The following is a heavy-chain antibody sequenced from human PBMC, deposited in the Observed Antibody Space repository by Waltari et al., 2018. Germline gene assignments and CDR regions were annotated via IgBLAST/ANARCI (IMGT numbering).Heavy chain of an antibody. V-gene: IGHV4-34*01. Sequence: QVQLQQWGAGLLKPSETLSLTCAVYGGSFSGYYWSWIRQPPGKGLEWIGEINHSGSTNYNPSLKSRVTISVDTSKNQFSLKLSSVTAADTAVYYCARVDSSSWSVLSVRLFDYWGQGTLVTVSS. CDR3: ARVDSSSWSVLSVRLFDY. D-gene: IGHD6-13*01. CDR2: INHSGST. J-gene: IGHJ4*02. CDR1: GGSFSGYY.